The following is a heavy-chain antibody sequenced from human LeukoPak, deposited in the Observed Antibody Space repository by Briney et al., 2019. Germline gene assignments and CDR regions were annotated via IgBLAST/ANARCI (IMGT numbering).Heavy chain of an antibody. CDR2: IKEDGSVK. D-gene: IGHD6-19*01. Sequence: GGSLRLSCVASGFTLSRSWMSWVRQAPGKGLEWLPNIKEDGSVKYYVVSVRGRFTISRDNAENSLYLQMNSLRAEDTATYYCATSAAAPGSYWGQGTLVTVSS. J-gene: IGHJ4*02. V-gene: IGHV3-7*01. CDR1: GFTLSRSW. CDR3: ATSAAAPGSY.